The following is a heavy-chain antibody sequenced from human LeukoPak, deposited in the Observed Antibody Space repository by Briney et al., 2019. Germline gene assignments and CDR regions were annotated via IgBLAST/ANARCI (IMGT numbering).Heavy chain of an antibody. J-gene: IGHJ4*02. CDR2: IKSDGSSI. D-gene: IGHD4-23*01. Sequence: GSLRLSCAASGFTFSTYWMHWVRQAPGKGLVWVSRIKSDGSSIMYADSVRGRFTISRDDAKNTLYLQMNSLRAEDTAVYYCARDLDYGGRSNFDHWGQGTLVTVSS. V-gene: IGHV3-74*03. CDR3: ARDLDYGGRSNFDH. CDR1: GFTFSTYW.